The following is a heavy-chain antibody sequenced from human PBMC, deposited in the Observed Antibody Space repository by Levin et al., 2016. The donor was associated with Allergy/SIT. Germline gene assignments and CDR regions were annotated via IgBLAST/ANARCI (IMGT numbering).Heavy chain of an antibody. CDR3: TRDLFQQWPVLAY. CDR1: GDSVSSNSAA. D-gene: IGHD6-19*01. V-gene: IGHV6-1*01. J-gene: IGHJ4*02. CDR2: TYYRSKWYN. Sequence: SQTLSLTCAISGDSVSSNSAAWNWIRQSPSRGLEWLGRTYYRSKWYNDYAVSVKSRIIISPDTSKNQFSLQLNSVTPEDTAVYYCTRDLFQQWPVLAYWGQGILVTVSS.